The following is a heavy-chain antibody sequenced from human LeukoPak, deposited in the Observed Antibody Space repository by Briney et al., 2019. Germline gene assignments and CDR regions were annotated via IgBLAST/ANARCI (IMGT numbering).Heavy chain of an antibody. V-gene: IGHV3-23*01. D-gene: IGHD2-15*01. J-gene: IGHJ4*02. Sequence: GGSLRLSCAASGFTVSSNYMSWVRQAPGKGLEWVSAISGSGGSTYYADPVKGRFTVSRDNAKNSLYLQMNSLRAEDTAVYYCARYCSGGSCYSEGFDYWGQGTLVTVSS. CDR3: ARYCSGGSCYSEGFDY. CDR2: ISGSGGST. CDR1: GFTVSSNY.